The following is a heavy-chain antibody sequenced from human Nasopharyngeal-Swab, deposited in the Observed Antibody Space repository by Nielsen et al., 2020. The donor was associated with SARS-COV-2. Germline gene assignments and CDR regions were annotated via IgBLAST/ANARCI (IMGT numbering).Heavy chain of an antibody. CDR1: GGSFSGYC. V-gene: IGHV4-34*01. Sequence: SETLSLTCAVYGGSFSGYCWSWIRQPPGKGLEWIGEINHSGSTNYNPSLKSRVTISVDTSKNQFSLKLSSVTAADTAVYYCARLQITMIVVVITRGWFDPWGQGTLVTVSS. J-gene: IGHJ5*02. CDR2: INHSGST. D-gene: IGHD3-22*01. CDR3: ARLQITMIVVVITRGWFDP.